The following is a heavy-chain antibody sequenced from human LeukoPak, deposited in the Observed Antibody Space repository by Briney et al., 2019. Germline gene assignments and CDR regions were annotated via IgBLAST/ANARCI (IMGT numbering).Heavy chain of an antibody. Sequence: PGGSLRLSCAASGFTFSSYGMHWVRQAPGKGLEWVAVIWYDGSNKYYADSVKGRFTISRDNSKNTLYLQMNSLRAEDTAVYYCAREYSSSPSSGFDYWGQGTLVTVSS. CDR1: GFTFSSYG. CDR3: AREYSSSPSSGFDY. J-gene: IGHJ4*02. CDR2: IWYDGSNK. D-gene: IGHD6-6*01. V-gene: IGHV3-33*01.